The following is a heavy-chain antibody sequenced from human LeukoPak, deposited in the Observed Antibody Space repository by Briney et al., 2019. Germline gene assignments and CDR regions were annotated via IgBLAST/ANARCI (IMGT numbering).Heavy chain of an antibody. CDR3: AKEPASGSCFDY. D-gene: IGHD3-10*01. V-gene: IGHV3-23*01. J-gene: IGHJ4*02. CDR2: ISGSGSST. CDR1: GYTFDSYA. Sequence: PGGSLRLSCVASGYTFDSYAMSWVRQAPGKGLEWVSAISGSGSSTYYADSVKGRFTISRDNSKNTLYLQMNSLRAEDTALYYCAKEPASGSCFDYWGQGTLVTVSS.